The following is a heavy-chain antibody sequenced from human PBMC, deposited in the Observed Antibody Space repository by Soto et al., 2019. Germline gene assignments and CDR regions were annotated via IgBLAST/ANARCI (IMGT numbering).Heavy chain of an antibody. D-gene: IGHD3-22*01. CDR3: ATVVVYYDSSGYYARGPSYYFDY. J-gene: IGHJ4*02. Sequence: ASVKVSCKVSGYTLTELSMHWVRQAPGKGLEWMGGFDPEDGETIYAQKFQGRVTMTEDTSTDTAYMELSSLRSEDTAVYYCATVVVYYDSSGYYARGPSYYFDYWGQGTLVTVSS. CDR1: GYTLTELS. CDR2: FDPEDGET. V-gene: IGHV1-24*01.